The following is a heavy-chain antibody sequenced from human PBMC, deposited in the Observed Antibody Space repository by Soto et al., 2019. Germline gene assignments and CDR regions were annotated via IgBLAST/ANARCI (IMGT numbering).Heavy chain of an antibody. Sequence: GASVKVSCKASGYTFTSYAMHWVRQAPGQRLEWMGWINAGNGNTKYSQKFQGRVTITRDTSASTAYMELNSLRAEDTAVYYCARSLRGIIIDFDYWGQGTQVTVSS. CDR3: ARSLRGIIIDFDY. J-gene: IGHJ4*02. V-gene: IGHV1-3*01. CDR2: INAGNGNT. D-gene: IGHD3-10*01. CDR1: GYTFTSYA.